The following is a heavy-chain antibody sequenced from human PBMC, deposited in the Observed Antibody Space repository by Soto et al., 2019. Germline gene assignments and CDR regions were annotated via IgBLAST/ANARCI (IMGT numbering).Heavy chain of an antibody. CDR2: INHSGST. J-gene: IGHJ5*02. V-gene: IGHV4-34*01. CDR3: ARGRPLRPTSPFRHHFERSWFAP. Sequence: QVQLQQWGAGLLKPSETLSLTCAVYGGSFSDYYWNWIRHPPGKGLERIGEINHSGSTNYNPALKSRVNISVDTSKNQFSLMLSSVTAADTAVYYCARGRPLRPTSPFRHHFERSWFAPWGQGILVTVSS. D-gene: IGHD3-3*02. CDR1: GGSFSDYY.